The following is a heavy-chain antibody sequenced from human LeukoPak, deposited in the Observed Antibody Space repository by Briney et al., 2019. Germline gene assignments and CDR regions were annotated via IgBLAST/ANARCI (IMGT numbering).Heavy chain of an antibody. CDR1: GFTFSSYG. J-gene: IGHJ4*02. CDR3: AKDAGSSTSPFDY. Sequence: GGSLRLSCAASGFTFSSYGMHWVRQAPGKGLEWVAFIRYDGSTKYYADSVKGRFTISRDNSKNTLYLQMNSLRADDTAVYYCAKDAGSSTSPFDYWGQGTLVTVSS. CDR2: IRYDGSTK. D-gene: IGHD2-2*01. V-gene: IGHV3-30*02.